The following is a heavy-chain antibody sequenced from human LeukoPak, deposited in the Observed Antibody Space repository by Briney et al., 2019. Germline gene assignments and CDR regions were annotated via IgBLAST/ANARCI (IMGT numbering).Heavy chain of an antibody. V-gene: IGHV1-24*01. CDR1: GYTFTGYY. Sequence: ASVKVSCKASGYTFTGYYMHWVRQAPGKGLEWMGGFDPEDGETIYAQKFQGRVTMTEDTSTDTAYMELSSLRSEDTAVYYCATLGYCSSTSCSDYWGQGTLVTVSS. CDR3: ATLGYCSSTSCSDY. D-gene: IGHD2-2*01. CDR2: FDPEDGET. J-gene: IGHJ4*02.